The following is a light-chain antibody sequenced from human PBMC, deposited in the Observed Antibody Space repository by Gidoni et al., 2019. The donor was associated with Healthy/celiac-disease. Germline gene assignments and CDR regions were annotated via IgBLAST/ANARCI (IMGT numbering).Light chain of an antibody. CDR2: AAS. J-gene: IGKJ4*01. CDR3: QQCYNTLLT. Sequence: DIQMTQSPSSLSASVGDRVTITCRASQSISSYLNWYQQKPGKAPKLLIYAASSLQRGVPSRFSGSGSGTDFTLTISSLQPEDFATYYCQQCYNTLLTFGGGTKVEIK. CDR1: QSISSY. V-gene: IGKV1-39*01.